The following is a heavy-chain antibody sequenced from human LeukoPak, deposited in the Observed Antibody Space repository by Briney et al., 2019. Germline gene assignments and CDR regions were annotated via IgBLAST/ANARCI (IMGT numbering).Heavy chain of an antibody. J-gene: IGHJ3*02. V-gene: IGHV4-39*07. CDR2: IYYSEST. CDR3: ARSGWELEHAFDI. CDR1: GGSISSSSYY. Sequence: SETLSLTCTVSGGSISSSSYYWGWIRQPPGKGLEWIGSIYYSESTYYNPSLKSRVTISVDTSKNQFSLKLSSVTAADTAVYYCARSGWELEHAFDIWGQGTMVTVSS. D-gene: IGHD1-26*01.